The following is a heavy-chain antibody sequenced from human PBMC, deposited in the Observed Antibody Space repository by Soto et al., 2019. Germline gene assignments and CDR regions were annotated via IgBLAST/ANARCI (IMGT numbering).Heavy chain of an antibody. D-gene: IGHD3-16*01. V-gene: IGHV3-23*01. J-gene: IGHJ5*02. Sequence: EVQLLESGGGLVQPGGSLRLSCAASGFTFSSYAMSWVRQAPGKGLEWVSAISGSGGSTYYADSVKGRFTISRDHSKNTRYLQMNSVSCEETAVYYCAKDPGFDRSDNWFDPWGQGTLVTVSS. CDR2: ISGSGGST. CDR1: GFTFSSYA. CDR3: AKDPGFDRSDNWFDP.